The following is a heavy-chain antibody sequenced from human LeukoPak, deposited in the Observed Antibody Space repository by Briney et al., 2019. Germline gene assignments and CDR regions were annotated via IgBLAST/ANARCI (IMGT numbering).Heavy chain of an antibody. CDR1: GYTFTSYG. J-gene: IGHJ5*02. Sequence: ASVKVSCKSSGYTFTSYGITWLRQAPGLGLEWMGWISPYNGNTNFAQKFQDRVSMSTDTSTSTAYMELRSLTSDVTAVYYCAREGSGSGRVRWFDPWGQGTLVTVSS. CDR2: ISPYNGNT. CDR3: AREGSGSGRVRWFDP. V-gene: IGHV1-18*01. D-gene: IGHD6-19*01.